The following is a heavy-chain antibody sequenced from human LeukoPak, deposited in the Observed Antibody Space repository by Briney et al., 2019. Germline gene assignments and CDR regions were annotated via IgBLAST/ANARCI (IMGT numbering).Heavy chain of an antibody. CDR3: ATGQGHGMDV. CDR2: INNDGSST. Sequence: AGGSLRLTCAASGFTFSSYWMHWVRHAPGKGLVWVSRINNDGSSTSYADSVKGRFTIPRDNAKNTLYLQVNSLRAEDTAVYYCATGQGHGMDVWGQGTTVTVSS. V-gene: IGHV3-74*01. J-gene: IGHJ6*02. CDR1: GFTFSSYW. D-gene: IGHD1-14*01.